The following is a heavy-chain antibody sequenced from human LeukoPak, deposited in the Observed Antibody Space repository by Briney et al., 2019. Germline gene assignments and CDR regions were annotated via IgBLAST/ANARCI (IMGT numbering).Heavy chain of an antibody. J-gene: IGHJ6*02. V-gene: IGHV1-69*04. CDR1: GGTFSSYA. Sequence: WASVKVSCKASGGTFSSYAISWVRQAPGQGLEWMGRIIPILGIANYAQKFQGRVTITADKSTSTAYMELSSLRSEDTAVYCCARVGYYDSSGPRSYGMDVWGQGTTVTVSS. CDR3: ARVGYYDSSGPRSYGMDV. CDR2: IIPILGIA. D-gene: IGHD3-22*01.